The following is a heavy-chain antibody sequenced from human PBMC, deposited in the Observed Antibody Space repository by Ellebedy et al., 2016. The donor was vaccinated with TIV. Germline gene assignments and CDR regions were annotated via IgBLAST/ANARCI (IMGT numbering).Heavy chain of an antibody. J-gene: IGHJ6*02. CDR3: ARDGRRTAITMIRGVRGNYFGMDV. Sequence: ASVKVSCXAFGYTFIDYGITWVRQAPGQGLEWMGWISGYNGNRHYAQKIQGRVAMTTDTSTSTAYLELRDLRSDDTAAYYCARDGRRTAITMIRGVRGNYFGMDVWGQGTTVTVSS. CDR2: ISGYNGNR. D-gene: IGHD3-10*01. V-gene: IGHV1-18*01. CDR1: GYTFIDYG.